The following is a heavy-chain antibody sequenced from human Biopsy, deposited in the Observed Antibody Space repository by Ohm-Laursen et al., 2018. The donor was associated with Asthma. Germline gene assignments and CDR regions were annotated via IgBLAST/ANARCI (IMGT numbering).Heavy chain of an antibody. CDR1: GFTFRRYW. D-gene: IGHD3-16*02. CDR2: INDDGTST. Sequence: SLRLSYAASGFTFRRYWMHWVRQAPGKGLVWVSRINDDGTSTTYADSVTGRLTISRDNAKNMLYLQMKSLRAEDTAVYYCANIGGDAFDIWGQGTMVTVSS. J-gene: IGHJ3*02. CDR3: ANIGGDAFDI. V-gene: IGHV3-74*01.